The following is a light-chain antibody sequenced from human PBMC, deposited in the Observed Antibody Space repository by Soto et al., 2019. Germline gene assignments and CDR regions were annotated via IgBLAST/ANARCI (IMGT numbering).Light chain of an antibody. Sequence: EIVMTQSPATLSVSPGERATLSCWASQSVSSNLAWYQQKPGQAPRLLIYDASTRATGIPARFSGSGSATGFTLTISSLQSEDLAVYYCQQYKTWPRTFGQGTKVEIK. J-gene: IGKJ1*01. V-gene: IGKV3-15*01. CDR2: DAS. CDR3: QQYKTWPRT. CDR1: QSVSSN.